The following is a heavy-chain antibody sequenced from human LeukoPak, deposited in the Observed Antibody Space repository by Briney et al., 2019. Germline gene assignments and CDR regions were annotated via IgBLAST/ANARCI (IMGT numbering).Heavy chain of an antibody. J-gene: IGHJ4*02. Sequence: PSETLPLPRTVSGGSISSYYWSWIGQPPGKGLEWIGYIYYSGSTNYNPSLKSRVTISVDTSKNQFSLKLSSVTAADTAVYYCARAAMVRGVPSYYFDYWGRGNVDSVSS. CDR3: ARAAMVRGVPSYYFDY. CDR1: GGSISSYY. CDR2: IYYSGST. V-gene: IGHV4-59*01. D-gene: IGHD3-10*01.